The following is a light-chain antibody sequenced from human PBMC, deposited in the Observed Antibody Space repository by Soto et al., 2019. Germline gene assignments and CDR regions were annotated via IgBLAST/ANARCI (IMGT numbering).Light chain of an antibody. CDR2: SNS. Sequence: QSVLIQPPSASGTPGQRVTVSCSGGSSNIGSYTVNWYQQLPGAAPKLLIYSNSQRPSGVPDRFSASKSGTSASLAISGLQSEDEAEYYCAAWDDSLNGYVFGPGTKV. CDR3: AAWDDSLNGYV. J-gene: IGLJ1*01. V-gene: IGLV1-44*01. CDR1: SSNIGSYT.